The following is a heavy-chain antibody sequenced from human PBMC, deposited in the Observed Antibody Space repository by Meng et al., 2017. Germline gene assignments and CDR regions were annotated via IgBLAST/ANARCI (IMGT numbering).Heavy chain of an antibody. J-gene: IGHJ4*02. CDR1: CGFISSSNW. V-gene: IGHV4-4*02. Sequence: QVHQQDSGPGVVTPSATRSLSCAASCGFISSSNWCSWVRHAPGKVLKWIGELYQSGSTNYNPSLKSRVTISVDKSQNQFSLKLSSVTAADTAVYYCARDRGAVAGTNFDYWGQGTLVTVSS. CDR3: ARDRGAVAGTNFDY. D-gene: IGHD6-19*01. CDR2: LYQSGST.